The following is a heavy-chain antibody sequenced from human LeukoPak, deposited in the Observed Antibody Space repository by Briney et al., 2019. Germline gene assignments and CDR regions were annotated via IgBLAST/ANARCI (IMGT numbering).Heavy chain of an antibody. J-gene: IGHJ4*02. Sequence: GGSLRLSCAASGFIFSSYWMSWVRQAPGKGLEWVANIKQDGSEKYYVDSVKGRFTISRDNAKNSLYLQMNSLRAEDTAVYYCAREGCSGGSCYFDYWGQGTLVTVSS. CDR3: AREGCSGGSCYFDY. D-gene: IGHD2-15*01. CDR2: IKQDGSEK. V-gene: IGHV3-7*01. CDR1: GFIFSSYW.